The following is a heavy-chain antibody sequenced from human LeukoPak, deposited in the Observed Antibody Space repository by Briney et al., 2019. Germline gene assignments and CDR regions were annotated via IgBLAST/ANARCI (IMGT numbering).Heavy chain of an antibody. CDR2: INHSGST. Sequence: SETLSLTCAVYGGPFSGYYWSWIRQPPGKGLEWIGEINHSGSTNYNPSLKSRVTISVDTSKNQFSLKLSSVTAADTAVYYCARTGKSNDFWSGYYRVYFDYWGQGTLVTVSS. CDR1: GGPFSGYY. CDR3: ARTGKSNDFWSGYYRVYFDY. V-gene: IGHV4-34*01. J-gene: IGHJ4*02. D-gene: IGHD3-3*01.